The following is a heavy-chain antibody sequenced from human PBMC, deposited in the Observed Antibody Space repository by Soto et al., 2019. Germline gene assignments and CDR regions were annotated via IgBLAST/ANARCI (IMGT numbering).Heavy chain of an antibody. V-gene: IGHV3-33*01. D-gene: IGHD2-15*01. CDR2: IWYDGSNK. J-gene: IGHJ6*02. CDR3: ASQVVVSYYGMDV. Sequence: PGGSLRLSCAASGFTFSSYGMHWVRQAPGKGLEWVAVIWYDGSNKYYADSVKGRFTISRDNSKNTLYLQMNSLRAEDTAVYYCASQVVVSYYGMDVWGQGTTVTVSS. CDR1: GFTFSSYG.